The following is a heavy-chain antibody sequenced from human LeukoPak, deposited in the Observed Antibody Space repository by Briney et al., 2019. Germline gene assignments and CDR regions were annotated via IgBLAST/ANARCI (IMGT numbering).Heavy chain of an antibody. CDR1: GGSISTYY. D-gene: IGHD3-10*01. CDR3: ARGLRITMVRGVIGPLDY. CDR2: LYYSGIT. Sequence: SETLSLTCTVSGGSISTYYWSWIRQPPGKGLEWIGYLYYSGITNYNPSLKSRGSISVDTSRKQFSLRLTSVTAADTAVYYCARGLRITMVRGVIGPLDYWGQGTLVTVSS. V-gene: IGHV4-59*08. J-gene: IGHJ4*02.